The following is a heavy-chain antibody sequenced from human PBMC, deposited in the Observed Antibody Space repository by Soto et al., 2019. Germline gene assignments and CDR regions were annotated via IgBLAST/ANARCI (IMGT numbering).Heavy chain of an antibody. Sequence: GGSLRLSCVASGFTFGDYAMTWVRQAPGKGLEWVSTIFPNSEITYYVDSVKGRFTVSRDDSSNTLFVQLNSLSVEDTGVYYCAKDGERGYPHFTMDVWGQGTTVTVSS. V-gene: IGHV3-23*01. J-gene: IGHJ6*02. CDR3: AKDGERGYPHFTMDV. CDR2: IFPNSEIT. D-gene: IGHD5-12*01. CDR1: GFTFGDYA.